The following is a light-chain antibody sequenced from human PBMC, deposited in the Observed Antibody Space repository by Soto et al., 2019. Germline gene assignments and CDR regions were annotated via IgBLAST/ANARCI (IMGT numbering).Light chain of an antibody. J-gene: IGLJ1*01. CDR2: GNS. V-gene: IGLV1-40*01. CDR3: QSYDSSLSGYV. Sequence: QSVLTQPPSVSGAPGQRVTISCTGSSSNIGAGYYVHWYQQLPGTAPKLLIYGNSNRPSGVPDRVSGSKSGTSASLDITGLQAEDEADYYCQSYDSSLSGYVFGTGTKVTVL. CDR1: SSNIGAGYY.